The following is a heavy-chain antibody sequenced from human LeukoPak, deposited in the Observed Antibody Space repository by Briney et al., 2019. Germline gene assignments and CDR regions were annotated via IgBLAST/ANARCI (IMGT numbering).Heavy chain of an antibody. Sequence: PGGSLRLSCAASGFTFSSYAMSWVRQAPGKGLEWVSAISGSGGSTYYADSVKGRFTISRDNSKNTLYLQMNSLRAKDTAVYYCAKDEGGLVGANPFDYWGQGTLVTVSS. J-gene: IGHJ4*02. CDR1: GFTFSSYA. V-gene: IGHV3-23*01. D-gene: IGHD1-26*01. CDR3: AKDEGGLVGANPFDY. CDR2: ISGSGGST.